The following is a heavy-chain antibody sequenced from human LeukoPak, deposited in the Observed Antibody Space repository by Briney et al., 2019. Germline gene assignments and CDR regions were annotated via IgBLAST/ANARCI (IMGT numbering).Heavy chain of an antibody. D-gene: IGHD3-22*01. J-gene: IGHJ4*02. Sequence: PGGSLRLSCAASGFTFSNFAMNWVRQAPGKGLEWVSRISGTGGSTYYADSVKGRFTISRDNSKSTLYLQMNSLRAEDTAIYYCAKTYDSSGSYPPDYWGQGTLVTVSS. CDR2: ISGTGGST. V-gene: IGHV3-23*01. CDR3: AKTYDSSGSYPPDY. CDR1: GFTFSNFA.